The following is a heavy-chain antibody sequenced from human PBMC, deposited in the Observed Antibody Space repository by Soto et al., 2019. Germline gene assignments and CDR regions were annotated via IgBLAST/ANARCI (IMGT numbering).Heavy chain of an antibody. CDR2: IIPIFGTV. D-gene: IGHD5-12*01. CDR1: GGTFSSYA. V-gene: IGHV1-69*13. CDR3: ARGNHRWLQLWYFDL. J-gene: IGHJ2*01. Sequence: SVKVSCKASGGTFSSYAISWVRQAPGQGLEWMGGIIPIFGTVNYAQKFQGRVTITADESTSTAYMELSSLRSEDTAVYYCARGNHRWLQLWYFDLWGRGTLVTVSS.